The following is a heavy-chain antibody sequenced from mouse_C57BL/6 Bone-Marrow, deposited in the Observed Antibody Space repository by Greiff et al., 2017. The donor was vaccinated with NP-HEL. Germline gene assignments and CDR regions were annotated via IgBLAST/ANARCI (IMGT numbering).Heavy chain of an antibody. CDR1: GYTFTDYE. Sequence: QVQLQQSGAELVRPGASVTLSCKASGYTFTDYEMHWVKQTPVHGLEWIGAIDPETGGTAYNQKFKGKAILTADKSSSTAYMELRSLTSEDSAVYYCTRTGGLLRFAYWGQGTLVTVSA. CDR3: TRTGGLLRFAY. V-gene: IGHV1-15*01. J-gene: IGHJ3*01. D-gene: IGHD2-3*01. CDR2: IDPETGGT.